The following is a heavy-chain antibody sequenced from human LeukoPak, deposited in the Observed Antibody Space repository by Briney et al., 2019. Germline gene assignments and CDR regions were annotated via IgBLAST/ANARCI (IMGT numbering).Heavy chain of an antibody. J-gene: IGHJ4*02. CDR1: RGTFTSYA. Sequence: GASVKVSCKASRGTFTSYAISWVRQAPGQGLEWRGGIIPIFGTANYAQKFQGRVTITTDESTSTAYMELSSLRSEGTAVYYCASEPIAPGRLYYFDYWGQGTLVTVSS. D-gene: IGHD6-13*01. CDR2: IIPIFGTA. CDR3: ASEPIAPGRLYYFDY. V-gene: IGHV1-69*05.